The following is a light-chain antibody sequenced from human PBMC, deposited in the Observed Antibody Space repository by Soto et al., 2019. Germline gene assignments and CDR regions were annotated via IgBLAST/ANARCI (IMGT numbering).Light chain of an antibody. J-gene: IGKJ1*01. CDR2: GAS. CDR1: QSVSSN. Sequence: EIVMTQSPATLSVSPGERATLSCRASQSVSSNLAWYQQKPGQAPRLLMYGASTRATGIPDRFSGSESGTEFTLTISSRQSEDFAVYYCQQHNNWPPWTFGQGTKVEIK. V-gene: IGKV3-15*01. CDR3: QQHNNWPPWT.